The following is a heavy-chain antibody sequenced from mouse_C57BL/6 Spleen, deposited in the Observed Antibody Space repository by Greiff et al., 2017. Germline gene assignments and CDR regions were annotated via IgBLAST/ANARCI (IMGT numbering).Heavy chain of an antibody. CDR1: GYTFTSYW. D-gene: IGHD1-1*01. CDR2: IDPSDSYT. J-gene: IGHJ3*01. V-gene: IGHV1-59*01. CDR3: ARWVTTVVAPAY. Sequence: QVQLQQPGAELVRPGTSVKLSCKASGYTFTSYWMHWVKQRPGQGLEWIGVIDPSDSYTNYNQKFKGKATLTVDTSSSTAYMQLSSLTSEDSAVYYCARWVTTVVAPAYWGQGTLVTVSA.